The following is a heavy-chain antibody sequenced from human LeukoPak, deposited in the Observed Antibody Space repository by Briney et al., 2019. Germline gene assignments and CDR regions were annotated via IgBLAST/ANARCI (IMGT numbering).Heavy chain of an antibody. D-gene: IGHD1-14*01. CDR3: AKPARTDYADY. J-gene: IGHJ4*02. CDR2: ISSSGSTI. CDR1: GFTFSDYY. Sequence: GGSLRLSCAASGFTFSDYYMSWIRQAPGKGLEWVSYISSSGSTIHYADSVKGRFTISRDNSKNTLYLQMNSLRAEDTAVYYCAKPARTDYADYWGQGTLVTVSS. V-gene: IGHV3-11*01.